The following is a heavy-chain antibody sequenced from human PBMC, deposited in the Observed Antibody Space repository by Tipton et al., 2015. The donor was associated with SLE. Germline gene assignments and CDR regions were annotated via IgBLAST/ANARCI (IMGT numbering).Heavy chain of an antibody. Sequence: GSLRLSCTVSGGSISSHYWSWIRQPPGKGLEWIGYIYYSGSTNYNPSLKSRVTISVDTSKNQFSLKLSSVTAADTAVYYCARAMGEENWGQGTLVTVSS. CDR3: ARAMGEEN. CDR1: GGSISSHY. J-gene: IGHJ4*02. CDR2: IYYSGST. D-gene: IGHD3-16*01. V-gene: IGHV4-59*11.